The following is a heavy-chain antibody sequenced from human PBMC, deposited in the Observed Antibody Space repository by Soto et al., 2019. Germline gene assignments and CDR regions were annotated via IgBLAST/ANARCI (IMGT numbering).Heavy chain of an antibody. CDR3: AKNWLTVYYYYGMDV. V-gene: IGHV3-23*01. J-gene: IGHJ6*02. CDR1: GFTFSSYA. D-gene: IGHD3-22*01. Sequence: EMQLLESGGGLVQSGGSLRLSCAASGFTFSSYAMSWVRQAPGKGLEWVSAISGSGGSTYYADSVKGRFTISRDNSKNTLYLQMNSLRAEDTAVYYCAKNWLTVYYYYGMDVWGQGTTVTVSS. CDR2: ISGSGGST.